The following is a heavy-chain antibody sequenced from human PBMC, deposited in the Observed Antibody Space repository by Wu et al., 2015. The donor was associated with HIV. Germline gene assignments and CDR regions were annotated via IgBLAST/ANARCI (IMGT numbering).Heavy chain of an antibody. J-gene: IGHJ4*03. CDR1: GGTFTSYA. Sequence: QVHLVQSGAEVKKSGSSVKVSCQASGGTFTSYAFSWVRQAPGQGLEWMGRINPSGGSTSYAQKFQGRVTMTRDTSTSTVYMELNSLRSEDTAVYYXARRPLYGSSIFFDYVGPRTLAYRLL. CDR3: ARRPLYGSSIFFDY. CDR2: INPSGGST. V-gene: IGHV1-46*03. D-gene: IGHD3-10*01.